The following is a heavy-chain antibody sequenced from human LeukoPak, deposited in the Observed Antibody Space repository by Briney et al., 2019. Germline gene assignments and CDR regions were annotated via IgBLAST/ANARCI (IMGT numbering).Heavy chain of an antibody. CDR3: ATSESGRSWDWFAP. D-gene: IGHD3-10*01. J-gene: IGHJ5*02. Sequence: SVKVSCKASGGSFRTYPISWVRQAPGQGLEWMGGLTQFFRRTNYTQKFQDRLTITTDESSSTAYMELSDLRSDDTAIYYCATSESGRSWDWFAPWGQGTLVTVSS. CDR2: LTQFFRRT. V-gene: IGHV1-69*05. CDR1: GGSFRTYP.